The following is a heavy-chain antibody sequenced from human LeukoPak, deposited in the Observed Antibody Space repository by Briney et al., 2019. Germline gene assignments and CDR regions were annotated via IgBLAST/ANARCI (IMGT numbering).Heavy chain of an antibody. Sequence: GGSLRLSCAASGFTFSGYWMSWVRQAPGKGLEWVANIKQDGSEKYYVDSVKGRFTISRDNAKNSLYLQMNSLRAEDTAVYYCARTVGATTYDYWGQGTLVTVSS. CDR1: GFTFSGYW. V-gene: IGHV3-7*04. CDR2: IKQDGSEK. CDR3: ARTVGATTYDY. D-gene: IGHD1-26*01. J-gene: IGHJ4*02.